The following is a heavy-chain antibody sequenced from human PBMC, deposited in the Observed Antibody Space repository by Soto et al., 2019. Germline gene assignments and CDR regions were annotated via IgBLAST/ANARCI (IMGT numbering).Heavy chain of an antibody. J-gene: IGHJ6*02. V-gene: IGHV3-23*01. CDR2: ISGSGGST. D-gene: IGHD4-17*01. Sequence: PGGSLRLSCAASGFTFSSYAMSWVRQAPGKGLEWVSAISGSGGSTYYADSVKGRFTISRDNSKNTLYLQMNSLRAEDTAVYYCAKDLYGDYDWENLDYYGMDVWGQGTTVTVSS. CDR3: AKDLYGDYDWENLDYYGMDV. CDR1: GFTFSSYA.